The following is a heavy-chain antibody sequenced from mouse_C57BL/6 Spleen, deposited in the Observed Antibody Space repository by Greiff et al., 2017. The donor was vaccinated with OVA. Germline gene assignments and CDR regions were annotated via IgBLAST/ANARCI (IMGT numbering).Heavy chain of an antibody. CDR3: ASLLHYAMDY. V-gene: IGHV2-2*01. Sequence: VQLKESGPGLVQPSQSLSITCTVSGFSLTSYGVHWVRQSPGTGLEWLGVIWRGGSTDYNAAFISRLSISKDNSKSQVFFKMNSLQADDTAIYYCASLLHYAMDYWGQGTSVTVSS. D-gene: IGHD2-10*01. CDR2: IWRGGST. J-gene: IGHJ4*01. CDR1: GFSLTSYG.